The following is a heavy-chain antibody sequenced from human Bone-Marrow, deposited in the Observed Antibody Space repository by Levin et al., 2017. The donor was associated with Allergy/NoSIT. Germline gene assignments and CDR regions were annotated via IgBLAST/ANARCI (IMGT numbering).Heavy chain of an antibody. CDR1: GYTFTSYY. CDR2: INPSGGST. Sequence: ASVKVSCKASGYTFTSYYMHWVRQAPGQGLEWMGIINPSGGSTSYAQKFQGRVTMTRDTSTSTVYMELSSLRSEDTAVYYCARAGGLVVVVAAFNWFDPWGQGTLVTVSS. CDR3: ARAGGLVVVVAAFNWFDP. D-gene: IGHD2-15*01. J-gene: IGHJ5*02. V-gene: IGHV1-46*01.